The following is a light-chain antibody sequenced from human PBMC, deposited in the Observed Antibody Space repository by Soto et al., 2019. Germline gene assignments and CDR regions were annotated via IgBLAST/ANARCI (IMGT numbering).Light chain of an antibody. CDR2: DAS. CDR1: QSVSGSH. Sequence: EIVLTQSPGTLSLSPGERATLSCRASQSVSGSHLAWYQQRPGQAPRLLIYDASNLETGVPSRFSGSGSGTDFIFTISSLQPEDIATYYCQHYDNLPPTWTFGQGTKVDIK. CDR3: QHYDNLPPTWT. J-gene: IGKJ1*01. V-gene: IGKV3-20*01.